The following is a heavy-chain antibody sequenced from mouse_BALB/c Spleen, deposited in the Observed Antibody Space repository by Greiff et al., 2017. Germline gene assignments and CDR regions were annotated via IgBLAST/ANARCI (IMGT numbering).Heavy chain of an antibody. CDR1: GYTFTSYW. CDR2: IYPGSGST. CDR3: TRGGLLRAMDY. Sequence: LQQPGSELVRPGASVKLSCKASGYTFTSYWMHWVKQRPGQGLEWIGNIYPGSGSTNYDEKFKSKATLTVDTSSSTAYMQLSSLTSEDSAVYYCTRGGLLRAMDYWGQGTSVTVAS. J-gene: IGHJ4*01. D-gene: IGHD2-3*01. V-gene: IGHV1S22*01.